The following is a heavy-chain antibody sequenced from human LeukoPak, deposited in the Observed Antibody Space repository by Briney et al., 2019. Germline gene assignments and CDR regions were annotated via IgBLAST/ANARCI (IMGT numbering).Heavy chain of an antibody. CDR1: GYTFTSYD. CDR2: MNPNSGNT. CDR3: ATHPGGSLVRGEGAFDI. Sequence: GASVKVSCKASGYTFTSYDVNWVRQATGQGLEWMGWMNPNSGNTDYAQKFQGRVTMTRNTSISTAYMELSSLRSEDTAVYYCATHPGGSLVRGEGAFDIWGQGTMVTVSS. J-gene: IGHJ3*02. V-gene: IGHV1-8*01. D-gene: IGHD3-10*01.